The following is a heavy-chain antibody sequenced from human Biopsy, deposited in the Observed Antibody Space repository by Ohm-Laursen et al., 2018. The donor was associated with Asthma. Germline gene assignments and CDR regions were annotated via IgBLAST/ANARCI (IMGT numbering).Heavy chain of an antibody. J-gene: IGHJ6*02. V-gene: IGHV3-9*01. CDR3: VKETADDLWTSSHTYAMDV. CDR1: GFRFEDYS. Sequence: SLRLSCAASGFRFEDYSMHWVRQVPRKGLEWVSGISWDSGRKVYADSVRGRFTTSRANAKKSLYLQMSRLTPEDTGLYDCVKETADDLWTSSHTYAMDVWGQGTTVTVSS. CDR2: ISWDSGRK. D-gene: IGHD3-3*01.